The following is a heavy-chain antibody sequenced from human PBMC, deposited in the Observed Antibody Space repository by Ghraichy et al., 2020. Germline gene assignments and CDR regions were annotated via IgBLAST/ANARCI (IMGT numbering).Heavy chain of an antibody. D-gene: IGHD5-24*01. CDR3: AKKDEGDGYNLGSDY. J-gene: IGHJ4*02. V-gene: IGHV3-23*01. Sequence: GESLNISCAASGFTFSSYAMSWVRQAPGKGLEWVSAISGSGGSTYYADSVKGRFTISRDNSKNTLYLQMNSLRAEDTAVYYCAKKDEGDGYNLGSDYWGQGTLVTVSS. CDR2: ISGSGGST. CDR1: GFTFSSYA.